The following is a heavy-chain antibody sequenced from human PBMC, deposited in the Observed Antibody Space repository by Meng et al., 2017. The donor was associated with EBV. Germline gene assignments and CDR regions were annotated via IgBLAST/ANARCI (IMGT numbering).Heavy chain of an antibody. CDR2: IYVTGTT. V-gene: IGHV4-61*08. CDR1: GVSATSGAYH. Sequence: HVPLHEAGPGLGKPSETLSRTCTVSGVSATSGAYHWSWIRQSPGKGLEWNGYIYVTGTTIYNPSVKSRVSIFLETSKNLFSLKLNSVTTADTAVYYCAKSRSSTPGVVDYWGQGTLVTVSS. CDR3: AKSRSSTPGVVDY. J-gene: IGHJ4*02. D-gene: IGHD3-10*01.